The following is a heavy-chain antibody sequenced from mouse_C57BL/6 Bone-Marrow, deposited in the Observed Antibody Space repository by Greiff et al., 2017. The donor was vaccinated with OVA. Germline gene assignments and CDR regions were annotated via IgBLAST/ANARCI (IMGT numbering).Heavy chain of an antibody. CDR2: ISNGGGST. V-gene: IGHV5-12*01. D-gene: IGHD1-1*01. J-gene: IGHJ1*03. CDR1: GFTFSDYY. CDR3: ARRRVITTVVPDWYFDV. Sequence: EVMLVESGGGLVQPGGSLKLSCAASGFTFSDYYMYWVRQTPEKRLEWVAYISNGGGSTYYPDTVKGRFTISRDNAKNTLYLQMSRLKSEDTAMYYCARRRVITTVVPDWYFDVWGTGTTVTVSS.